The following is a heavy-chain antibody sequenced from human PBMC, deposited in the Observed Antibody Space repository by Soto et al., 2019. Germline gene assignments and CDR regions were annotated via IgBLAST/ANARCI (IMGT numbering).Heavy chain of an antibody. CDR1: GGSISSYY. D-gene: IGHD1-26*01. V-gene: IGHV4-59*01. CDR3: VRRRVGLFDY. J-gene: IGHJ4*02. CDR2: IYYSGST. Sequence: SETRSLTCTVSGGSISSYYWSWIRQPPGKGLEWIGYIYYSGSTNYNPSLKSRVAISVDTSKNQISLKLSSVTAADTAVYYCVRRRVGLFDYWGPGSLLTLSS.